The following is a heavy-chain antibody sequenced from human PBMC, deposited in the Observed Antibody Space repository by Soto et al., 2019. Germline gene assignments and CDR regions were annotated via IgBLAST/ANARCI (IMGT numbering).Heavy chain of an antibody. CDR2: IVPMLRTP. V-gene: IGHV1-69*11. J-gene: IGHJ4*02. CDR3: ARGLGGSYSPFGY. CDR1: GGSFSDYA. D-gene: IGHD1-26*01. Sequence: QVQLVQSGAEVKKPGSSVKVSCKASGGSFSDYAINWVRQAPGPGLEWMGGIVPMLRTPNYARKFQGRVTSTAHESTGTVSMELTSLTSAATAVYYCARGLGGSYSPFGYWGQGTLVTVSS.